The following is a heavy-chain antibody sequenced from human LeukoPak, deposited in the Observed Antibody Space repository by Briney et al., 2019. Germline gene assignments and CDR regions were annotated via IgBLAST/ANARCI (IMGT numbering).Heavy chain of an antibody. J-gene: IGHJ5*02. V-gene: IGHV4-39*01. CDR3: ARGVRRYCSSTSCSAGRWFDP. CDR1: GGSISSSSYY. D-gene: IGHD2-2*01. Sequence: SETLSLTCTVSGGSISSSSYYWGWLRQPPGKGLEWIGSIYYSGSTYYNPSLKSRVTISVDTSKNQFSLKLSSVTAADTAVYYCARGVRRYCSSTSCSAGRWFDPWGQGTLVTVSS. CDR2: IYYSGST.